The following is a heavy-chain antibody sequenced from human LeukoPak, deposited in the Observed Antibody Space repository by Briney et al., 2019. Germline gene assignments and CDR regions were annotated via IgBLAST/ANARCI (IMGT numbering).Heavy chain of an antibody. Sequence: GASVKVSCKASGYTFTSYGISWVRQAPGQGLEWMGWISAYSGDTNYAQKFQGRVTMTRDTSISTAYMELSRLRSDDTAVYYCATREWEPYLDYWGQGTLVTVSS. D-gene: IGHD1-26*01. CDR1: GYTFTSYG. CDR3: ATREWEPYLDY. V-gene: IGHV1-18*01. J-gene: IGHJ4*02. CDR2: ISAYSGDT.